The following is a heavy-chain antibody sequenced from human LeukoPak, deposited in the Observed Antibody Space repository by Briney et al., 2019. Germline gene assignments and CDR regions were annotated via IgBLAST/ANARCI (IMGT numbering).Heavy chain of an antibody. Sequence: GGSLRLSCAASGFTFSSYEMNWVRQAPGKGLEWVSYISSSGSTIYYADSVKGRFTISRDNSKNTLSLQMNSLRAEDTAVYYCARSGYCTGGSCGYFDYWGQGTLVTVSS. D-gene: IGHD2-15*01. V-gene: IGHV3-48*03. CDR2: ISSSGSTI. CDR3: ARSGYCTGGSCGYFDY. CDR1: GFTFSSYE. J-gene: IGHJ4*02.